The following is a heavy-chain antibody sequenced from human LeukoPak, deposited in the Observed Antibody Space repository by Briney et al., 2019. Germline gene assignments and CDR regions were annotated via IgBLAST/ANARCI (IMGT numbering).Heavy chain of an antibody. Sequence: SETLSLTCAVYGGSFSGYYWSWIRQPPGNGLEWIGEINHSGSTNYNPSLKSRVTISVDTSKNQFSLKLSSVTAADTAVYYCARMGLGYYYDSSGYYPFDYWGQGTLVTVSS. J-gene: IGHJ4*02. CDR2: INHSGST. CDR3: ARMGLGYYYDSSGYYPFDY. CDR1: GGSFSGYY. V-gene: IGHV4-34*01. D-gene: IGHD3-22*01.